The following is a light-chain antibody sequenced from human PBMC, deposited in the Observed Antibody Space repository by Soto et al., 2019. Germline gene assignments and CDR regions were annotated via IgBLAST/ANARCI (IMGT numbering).Light chain of an antibody. V-gene: IGKV1-27*01. Sequence: DIQLTQSPSSLSASVGDRVTITCRASQAISSYLAWYQQKPGKVPELVIYATSTLQSGAPSQFSGSGSGTDFTLTISSLQPEAVATYYCHQYNHAPTFGGGTEVEIK. CDR1: QAISSY. J-gene: IGKJ4*02. CDR3: HQYNHAPT. CDR2: ATS.